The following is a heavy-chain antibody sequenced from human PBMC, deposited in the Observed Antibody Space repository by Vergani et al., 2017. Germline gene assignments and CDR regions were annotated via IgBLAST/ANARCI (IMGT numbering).Heavy chain of an antibody. CDR1: GGTFSSYG. D-gene: IGHD2-15*01. Sequence: QVQLVQSGAEMKKPGSSVKVSCKASGGTFSSYGITWVRQAPGQGLEWMGRIIPLFGTANYAQMLQGRVTITAYESTSTAYMELSSLRSEDTAVYYCARGYGGCAGGSCYSYWGQGTQVTVSS. V-gene: IGHV1-69*13. CDR3: ARGYGGCAGGSCYSY. CDR2: IIPLFGTA. J-gene: IGHJ4*02.